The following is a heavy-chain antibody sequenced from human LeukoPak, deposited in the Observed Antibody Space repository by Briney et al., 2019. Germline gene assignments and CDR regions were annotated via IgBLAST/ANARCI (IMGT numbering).Heavy chain of an antibody. CDR2: VDPEDGET. CDR3: ATCGGDCEKPEYSQH. J-gene: IGHJ1*01. CDR1: GYTFTDYY. V-gene: IGHV1-69-2*01. Sequence: ASVKVSCKVSGYTFTDYYMHWVQQAPGKGLEWVRLVDPEDGETIYAEKFQGRVTITADTSTDTAYMELSSLRSEDTAVYYCATCGGDCEKPEYSQHWGQGTLATVSS. D-gene: IGHD2-21*01.